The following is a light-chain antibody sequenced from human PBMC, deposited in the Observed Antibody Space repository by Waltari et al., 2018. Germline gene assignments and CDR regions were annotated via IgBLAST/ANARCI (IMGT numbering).Light chain of an antibody. V-gene: IGLV2-8*01. J-gene: IGLJ1*01. CDR3: NSYAGSNNNV. CDR1: SNDVGAYNY. CDR2: EDT. Sequence: QSALTQPPSASGSPGQSVTIPCTGTSNDVGAYNYVSWYQQHPGKAPKLMIHEDTKRHSGVPGRFSGSKSGNTASLTVSGLQAEDEADYYCNSYAGSNNNVFGTGTKVTVL.